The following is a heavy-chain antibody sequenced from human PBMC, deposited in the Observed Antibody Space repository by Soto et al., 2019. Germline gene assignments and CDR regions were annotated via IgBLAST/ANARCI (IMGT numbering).Heavy chain of an antibody. J-gene: IGHJ6*03. D-gene: IGHD5-18*01. Sequence: ASVKVSCKASGYTFTGYYMHWVRQAPGQGLEWMGWINPNSGGTNYAQKFQGWVTMTRDTSISTAYMELSRLRSDDTAVYYCARDGGYSYGQNPYYYYMDVWAKGTTVTVSS. V-gene: IGHV1-2*04. CDR2: INPNSGGT. CDR1: GYTFTGYY. CDR3: ARDGGYSYGQNPYYYYMDV.